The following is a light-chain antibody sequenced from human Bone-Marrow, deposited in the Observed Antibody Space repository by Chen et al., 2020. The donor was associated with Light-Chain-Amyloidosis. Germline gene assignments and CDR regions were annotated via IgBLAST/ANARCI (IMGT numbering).Light chain of an antibody. V-gene: IGKV3-20*01. CDR3: QQYGRT. CDR1: QSVNSGY. Sequence: EIVLTQSPGILSLSPGERATLSCRASQSVNSGYLAWYQQKPGQAPRLLIYAASSRATGIPDRFSGSGSGIDFTLTISRLEPEDFAVYYCQQYGRTFGQGTKVDIK. J-gene: IGKJ1*01. CDR2: AAS.